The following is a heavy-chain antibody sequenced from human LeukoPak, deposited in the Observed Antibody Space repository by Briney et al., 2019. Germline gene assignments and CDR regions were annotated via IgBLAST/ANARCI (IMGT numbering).Heavy chain of an antibody. Sequence: SETLSLTCTVSGGSISSYYWSWIRQPPGKGLEWIGYIYYSGSTNYNPSLKSRGTISVDTSKNQFSLKLSSVTAADTAVYYCARRHCTNGVCPTDYWGQGTLVTVSS. CDR3: ARRHCTNGVCPTDY. J-gene: IGHJ4*02. D-gene: IGHD2-8*01. V-gene: IGHV4-59*08. CDR2: IYYSGST. CDR1: GGSISSYY.